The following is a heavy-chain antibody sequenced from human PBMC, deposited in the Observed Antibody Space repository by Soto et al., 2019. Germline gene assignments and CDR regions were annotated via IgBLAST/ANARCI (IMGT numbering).Heavy chain of an antibody. Sequence: QVQLVESGGGVVQPGRSLRLSCAASGFTFSSYGMHWVRQAPGKGLEWVAVIWYDGSNKYYADSVKGRFTISRDNSKNTLYLQMNSLRTEDTAVYYWARTGYAPGHAFDIWGQGTMVTVSS. CDR3: ARTGYAPGHAFDI. CDR1: GFTFSSYG. V-gene: IGHV3-33*01. J-gene: IGHJ3*02. D-gene: IGHD3-9*01. CDR2: IWYDGSNK.